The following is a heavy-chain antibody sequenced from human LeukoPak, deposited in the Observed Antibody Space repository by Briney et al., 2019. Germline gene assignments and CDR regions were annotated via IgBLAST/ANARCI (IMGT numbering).Heavy chain of an antibody. CDR1: GFSFSSYG. CDR2: IRYDGSNK. J-gene: IGHJ4*02. V-gene: IGHV3-30*02. Sequence: PGGSLRLSCAASGFSFSSYGIHWVRRAPGKGLEWVAFIRYDGSNKYYADSVKGRFTISRDNSKNTLYLQMNSLRTEDTAVYYCAKDRIVIVPAAAFDYWGQGTLVTVSS. CDR3: AKDRIVIVPAAAFDY. D-gene: IGHD2-2*01.